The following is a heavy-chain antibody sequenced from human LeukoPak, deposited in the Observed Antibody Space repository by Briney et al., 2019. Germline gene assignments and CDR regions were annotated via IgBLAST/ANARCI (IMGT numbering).Heavy chain of an antibody. CDR2: FTSDGSST. CDR1: GFTFSSYA. CDR3: ARAQMGAPTDC. J-gene: IGHJ4*02. D-gene: IGHD1-26*01. V-gene: IGHV3-74*01. Sequence: QSGGSLRLSCAASGFTFSSYAMYWVRQAPGKGLVWVSRFTSDGSSTIYADSVKGRFTVSRDIAKNTLYLQMNSLRAEDTAVYYCARAQMGAPTDCWGQGTLVTVSS.